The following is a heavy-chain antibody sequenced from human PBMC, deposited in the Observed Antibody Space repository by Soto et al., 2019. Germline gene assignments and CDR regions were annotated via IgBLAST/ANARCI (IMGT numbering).Heavy chain of an antibody. CDR2: IIPIFGTA. Sequence: SVKVSCKASGGTFSSYAISWVRQAPGQGLEWMGGIIPIFGTANYAQKFQGRVTITADESTSTAYMELSSLRSEDTAVYYCAKDAVYGDGLWLPESWGQGTMVTVSS. D-gene: IGHD4-17*01. CDR1: GGTFSSYA. J-gene: IGHJ4*02. V-gene: IGHV1-69*13. CDR3: AKDAVYGDGLWLPES.